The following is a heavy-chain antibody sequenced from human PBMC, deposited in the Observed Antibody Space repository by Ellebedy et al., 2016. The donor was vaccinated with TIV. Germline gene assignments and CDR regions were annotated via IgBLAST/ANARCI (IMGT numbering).Heavy chain of an antibody. CDR1: GFTFSSYA. D-gene: IGHD3-10*01. Sequence: GESLKISCAASGFTFSSYAMSWVRQAPGKGLEWVSVIYSGGSTYYADSVKGRFTISRDNSKNTLYLQMNSLRAEDTAVYYCASGYGSGSYFVDYYYGMDVWGQGTTVTVSS. CDR2: IYSGGST. V-gene: IGHV3-66*01. CDR3: ASGYGSGSYFVDYYYGMDV. J-gene: IGHJ6*02.